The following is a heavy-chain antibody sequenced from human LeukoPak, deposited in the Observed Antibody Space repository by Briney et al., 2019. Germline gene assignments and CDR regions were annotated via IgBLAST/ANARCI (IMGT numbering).Heavy chain of an antibody. Sequence: SETLSLTCTVSGYSISSGYYWGWIRQPPGKGLEWIGSIYHSGSTYYNPSPKSRVTISVDTSKNQFSLKLSSVTAADTAVYYCARARGWLVPSYFDYWGQGTLVTVSS. CDR3: ARARGWLVPSYFDY. J-gene: IGHJ4*02. V-gene: IGHV4-38-2*02. D-gene: IGHD6-19*01. CDR1: GYSISSGYY. CDR2: IYHSGST.